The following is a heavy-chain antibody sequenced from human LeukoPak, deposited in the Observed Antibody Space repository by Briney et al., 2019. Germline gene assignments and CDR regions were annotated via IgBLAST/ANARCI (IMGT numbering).Heavy chain of an antibody. CDR1: GGSISSLY. CDR2: IYYTGST. CDR3: ARYRSSGLDY. V-gene: IGHV4-59*08. D-gene: IGHD6-6*01. J-gene: IGHJ4*02. Sequence: KPSETLSLTCSVSGGSISSLYWSWIRQPPGKGLEWIGYIYYTGSTNYNPSPKSRVTISVDTSKNQFSLKLSSVTAADTAVFYCARYRSSGLDYWGQGTLVTVSS.